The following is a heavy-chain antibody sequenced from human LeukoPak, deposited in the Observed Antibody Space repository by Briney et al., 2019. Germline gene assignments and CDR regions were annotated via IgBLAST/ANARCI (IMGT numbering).Heavy chain of an antibody. CDR1: GFTFRSHS. CDR2: ISSSSSYI. CDR3: ARKAGAFSDFDY. J-gene: IGHJ4*02. D-gene: IGHD1-26*01. Sequence: GGSLRLSCAASGFTFRSHSMNWVRQAPGKGLEWVSSISSSSSYIFYADSVKGRFTISRDNAKNSLFLQMNSLRAEDTAVYYCARKAGAFSDFDYWGQGTLVTVSS. V-gene: IGHV3-21*01.